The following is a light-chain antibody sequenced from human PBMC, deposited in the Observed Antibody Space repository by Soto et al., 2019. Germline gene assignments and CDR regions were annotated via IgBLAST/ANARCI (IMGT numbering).Light chain of an antibody. Sequence: QSALTQPPSASGSPGQSVTIACTGTSSDVGGYKYVSWYQQHPGKAPKLMIYEVNKRPSGVPDRFSGSKSGHTASLTVSGLQADDEADYFCSSYAGRNIVLFGGGTKGTVL. CDR1: SSDVGGYKY. J-gene: IGLJ2*01. V-gene: IGLV2-8*01. CDR2: EVN. CDR3: SSYAGRNIVL.